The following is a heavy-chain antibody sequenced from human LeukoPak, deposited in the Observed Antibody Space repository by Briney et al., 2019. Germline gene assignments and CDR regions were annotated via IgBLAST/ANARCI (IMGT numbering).Heavy chain of an antibody. D-gene: IGHD3-3*01. CDR2: INHSGST. Sequence: SETLSLTCAVYGGSFSGYYWSWIRQPPGKGLEWIGEINHSGSTNYNPSLKSRVTISVDTSKNQFSLKLSSVTAADTAVYYCARAITIFGVGIDYWGQGTLVTVSS. V-gene: IGHV4-34*01. CDR1: GGSFSGYY. CDR3: ARAITIFGVGIDY. J-gene: IGHJ4*02.